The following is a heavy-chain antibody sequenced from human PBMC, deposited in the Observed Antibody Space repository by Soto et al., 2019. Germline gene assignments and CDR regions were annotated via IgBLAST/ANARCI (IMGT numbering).Heavy chain of an antibody. J-gene: IGHJ4*02. CDR1: GFTVSSNY. D-gene: IGHD3-9*01. V-gene: IGHV3-66*01. Sequence: GGSLRLSCAASGFTVSSNYMSWVRQAPGKGLEWVSVIYSGGSTYYADSVKGRFTISRDNSKNTLYLQMNSLRAEDTAVYYCARRGTNYDILTGYSGGEFDYWGQGTLVTVSS. CDR3: ARRGTNYDILTGYSGGEFDY. CDR2: IYSGGST.